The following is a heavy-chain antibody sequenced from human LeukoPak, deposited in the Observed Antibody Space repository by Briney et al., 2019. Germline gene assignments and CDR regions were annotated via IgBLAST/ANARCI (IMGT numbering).Heavy chain of an antibody. CDR2: ISYDGSNK. CDR1: GFTFSSYA. D-gene: IGHD2-21*01. Sequence: GGSLRLSCAASGFTFSSYAMHWVRQAPGKGLEWVAVISYDGSNKYYADSVKGRFTISRDNSKNTLYLQMNSLRAEDTAVYYCARSPGEGFGYWGQGTLVTVSS. CDR3: ARSPGEGFGY. V-gene: IGHV3-30-3*01. J-gene: IGHJ4*02.